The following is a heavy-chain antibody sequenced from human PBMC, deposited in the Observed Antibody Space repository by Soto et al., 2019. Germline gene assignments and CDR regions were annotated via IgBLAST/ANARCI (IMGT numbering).Heavy chain of an antibody. V-gene: IGHV4-34*01. J-gene: IGHJ6*03. Sequence: SETLSLTCAVYGGSFSGYYWSWIRQPPGKGLEWIGEINYSGSTNYNPSLKSRVTISVDTSKNQFSLKLSSVTAADTAVYYCARGRPTGYYYYYMDVWGKGTTVTVSS. CDR2: INYSGST. CDR3: ARGRPTGYYYYYMDV. CDR1: GGSFSGYY. D-gene: IGHD4-17*01.